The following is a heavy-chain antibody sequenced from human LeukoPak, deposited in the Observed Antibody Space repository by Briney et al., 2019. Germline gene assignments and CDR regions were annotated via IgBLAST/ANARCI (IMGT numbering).Heavy chain of an antibody. CDR3: VRDCGFHTFDY. D-gene: IGHD2-21*01. V-gene: IGHV3-7*05. CDR1: GFTFSSYW. Sequence: GGSLRLSCAASGFTFSSYWMTWVRRAPGKGLEYVVNIKEDGSEKYYVDSVKGRFTISRDNAKNSLYLQMSSLRGDDTAVYYCVRDCGFHTFDYWGQGTLVTVSS. J-gene: IGHJ4*02. CDR2: IKEDGSEK.